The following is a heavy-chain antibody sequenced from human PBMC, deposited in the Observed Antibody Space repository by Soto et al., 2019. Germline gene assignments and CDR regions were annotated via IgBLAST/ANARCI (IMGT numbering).Heavy chain of an antibody. CDR2: INHSGST. V-gene: IGHV4-34*01. CDR3: ARTTGSLLDY. Sequence: QVQLQQWGAGLLKPSETLSLTCAVYGGSFCGYYWSWIRQPPGKGLEWIGEINHSGSTNYNPSLKSRVTISVDTSKNQFSLKLSSVTAADTAVYYCARTTGSLLDYWGQGTLVTVSS. CDR1: GGSFCGYY. D-gene: IGHD1-26*01. J-gene: IGHJ4*02.